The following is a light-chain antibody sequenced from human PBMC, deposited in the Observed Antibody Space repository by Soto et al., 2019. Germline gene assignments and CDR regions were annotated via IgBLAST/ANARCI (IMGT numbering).Light chain of an antibody. Sequence: EIVLTQSPGTLSLSPGERATLSCRASQSVSSSYLAWYQQKPGQAPRLLIYGASSRATGLPDRFSGSGSGTAFTLTISRLEPEDFAVYYWQQYGSSPRTFGQGTKVEIK. CDR2: GAS. CDR1: QSVSSSY. CDR3: QQYGSSPRT. V-gene: IGKV3-20*01. J-gene: IGKJ1*01.